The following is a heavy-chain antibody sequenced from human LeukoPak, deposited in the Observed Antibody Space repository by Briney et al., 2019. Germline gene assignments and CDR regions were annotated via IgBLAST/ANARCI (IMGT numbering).Heavy chain of an antibody. CDR1: GFTFSSYS. Sequence: GGSLRLSCAASGFTFSSYSMNWVRQAPGKGLEWVSCISSSSSTIYYADSVKGRFTISRDNSKNTLYLQMNNLRAEDTAVYYCARDPYSSGYFDPWGQGTLVTVSS. V-gene: IGHV3-48*01. CDR3: ARDPYSSGYFDP. J-gene: IGHJ5*02. D-gene: IGHD6-19*01. CDR2: ISSSSSTI.